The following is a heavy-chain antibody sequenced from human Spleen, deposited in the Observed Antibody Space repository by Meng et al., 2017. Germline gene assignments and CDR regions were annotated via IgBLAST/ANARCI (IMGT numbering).Heavy chain of an antibody. V-gene: IGHV4-34*01. CDR2: INHSGST. D-gene: IGHD4-11*01. J-gene: IGHJ4*02. CDR1: GGSFSAYY. CDR3: ARGPTTMAHDFDY. Sequence: QVHRHAGGAGLLNPSETLSLTGVVFGGSFSAYYGSWIRQPPGKGLEWIGEINHSGSTNYNPSLESRATISVDTSQNNLSLKLSSVTAADSAVYYCARGPTTMAHDFDYWGQGTLVTVSS.